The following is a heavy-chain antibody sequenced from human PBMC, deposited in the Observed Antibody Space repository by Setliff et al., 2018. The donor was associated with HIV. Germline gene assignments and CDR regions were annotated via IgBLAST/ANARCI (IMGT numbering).Heavy chain of an antibody. Sequence: ASVKVSCKASGDTFGNSAINWVRQAPGHGLEWMGKIIPLLDRTHYVQKFQGRVTFSADESTTTAYMELRSLKYEDAAVYYCARGGGSNGYFFDSWGQGTLVTVSS. CDR2: IIPLLDRT. D-gene: IGHD3-22*01. CDR1: GDTFGNSA. CDR3: ARGGGSNGYFFDS. V-gene: IGHV1-69*11. J-gene: IGHJ4*02.